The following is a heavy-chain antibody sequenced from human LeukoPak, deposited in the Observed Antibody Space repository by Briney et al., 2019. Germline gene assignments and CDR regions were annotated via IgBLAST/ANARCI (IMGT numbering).Heavy chain of an antibody. J-gene: IGHJ4*02. CDR2: ISGSGGST. Sequence: GGSLRLSCAASGFTFSSYAMSWVRQAPGKGLEWVSAISGSGGSTYYADSVKGRFTISRDNSKNTLYLQMNSLRAEDTAVYYCVTTIFGVVRNSDYWGQGTLVTVSS. CDR3: VTTIFGVVRNSDY. D-gene: IGHD3-3*01. V-gene: IGHV3-23*01. CDR1: GFTFSSYA.